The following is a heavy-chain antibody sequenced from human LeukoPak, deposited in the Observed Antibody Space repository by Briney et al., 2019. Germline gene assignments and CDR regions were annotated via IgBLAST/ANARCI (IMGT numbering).Heavy chain of an antibody. CDR2: MISNGNTE. V-gene: IGHV3-48*02. CDR1: GFTFSGYG. D-gene: IGHD2-2*01. CDR3: ARDYGYCRGNTCYASFDY. Sequence: QPGGFLRLSCAASGFTFSGYGINWVRLAPGKGLELVSMISNGNTEHYADSVKGRFTVSRDNARNSAYLQMNSLRDEDTAMYYCARDYGYCRGNTCYASFDYWGHGTLVTVSS. J-gene: IGHJ4*01.